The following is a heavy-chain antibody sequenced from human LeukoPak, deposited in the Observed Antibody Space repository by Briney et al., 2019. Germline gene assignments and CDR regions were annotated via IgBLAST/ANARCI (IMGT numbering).Heavy chain of an antibody. J-gene: IGHJ4*02. D-gene: IGHD3-22*01. Sequence: GGSLRLSCAASGLTFSTFWMTWVRQAPGKGLEWVANIKQGGSERYYVDSVKGRFTISRHNSENTLYLQMNSLRPEDTAVYYCARARDYYDSNYYFDYWGQGTLVTVSS. CDR1: GLTFSTFW. CDR3: ARARDYYDSNYYFDY. V-gene: IGHV3-7*05. CDR2: IKQGGSER.